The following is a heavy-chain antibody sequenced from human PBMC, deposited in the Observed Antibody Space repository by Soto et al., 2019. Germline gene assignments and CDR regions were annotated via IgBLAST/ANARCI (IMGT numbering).Heavy chain of an antibody. CDR1: GGSISSGGYY. D-gene: IGHD6-25*01. Sequence: PSETLSLTCTVSGGSISSGGYYWSWIRQHPGKGLEWIGYIYYSGSTYYNPSLKSRVTISVDTSKNQFSLKLSSVTAADTAVYYCARAPRGYRRYYFDYWGQGTLVTVSS. CDR3: ARAPRGYRRYYFDY. J-gene: IGHJ4*02. V-gene: IGHV4-31*03. CDR2: IYYSGST.